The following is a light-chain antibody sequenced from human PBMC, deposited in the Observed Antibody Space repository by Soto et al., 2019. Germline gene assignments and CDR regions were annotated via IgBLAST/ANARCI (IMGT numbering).Light chain of an antibody. Sequence: EIVMTQSPVTLSVSPGERATLSCRASQSVTNSYLAWYQQKPGQAPRLLIFGVSTRAAGIPARFSGSGSGTEFTLTISSMQSEDFAVYYCQQYSNWPLTFGGGTKVDIK. CDR2: GVS. J-gene: IGKJ4*01. CDR3: QQYSNWPLT. CDR1: QSVTNSY. V-gene: IGKV3-15*01.